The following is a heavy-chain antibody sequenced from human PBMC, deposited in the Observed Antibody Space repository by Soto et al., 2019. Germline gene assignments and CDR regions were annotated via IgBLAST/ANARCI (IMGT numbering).Heavy chain of an antibody. CDR3: ARVPPLWFGDKDAFHI. J-gene: IGHJ3*02. CDR2: MNPNSGNT. D-gene: IGHD3-10*01. V-gene: IGHV1-8*01. Sequence: GASVKVSCKASGYTFTSYDINWVRQATGQGLEWMGWMNPNSGNTGYAQKFQGRVTMTRNTSISTAYMELSSLRSEDTAVYYCARVPPLWFGDKDAFHIWGQGTMVTVSS. CDR1: GYTFTSYD.